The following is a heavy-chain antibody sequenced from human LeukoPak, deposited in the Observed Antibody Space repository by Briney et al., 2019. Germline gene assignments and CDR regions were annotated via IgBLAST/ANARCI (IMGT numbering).Heavy chain of an antibody. J-gene: IGHJ4*02. CDR2: IYAGGST. Sequence: GGSLRLSCAASGFTVSSNYMSWVRQAPGKGLEWVSVIYAGGSTYYADSVKGRFTISRDNSKNTPYLQMNSLRAEDTAVYYCAKDLRSGRPYYFDYWGQGTLVTVSS. V-gene: IGHV3-66*02. CDR1: GFTVSSNY. D-gene: IGHD6-19*01. CDR3: AKDLRSGRPYYFDY.